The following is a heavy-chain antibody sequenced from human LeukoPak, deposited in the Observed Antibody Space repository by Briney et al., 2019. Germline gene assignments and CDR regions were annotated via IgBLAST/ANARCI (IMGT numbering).Heavy chain of an antibody. J-gene: IGHJ1*01. CDR1: EFWSGRDW. Sequence: PGGSLRLTCVAPEFWSGRDWISWVRQAPGKGLEWVACIKQDGSEEYYVGSVRGRFTVSVDNGKTSLYLQVNSLRAEDTARYYCATLDSTKSVFWGRGTAVTVSS. V-gene: IGHV3-7*01. CDR2: IKQDGSEE. D-gene: IGHD2-2*01. CDR3: ATLDSTKSVF.